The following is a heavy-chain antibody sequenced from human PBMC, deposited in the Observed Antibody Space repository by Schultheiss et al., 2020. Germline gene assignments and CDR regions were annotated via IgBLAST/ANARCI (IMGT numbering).Heavy chain of an antibody. CDR2: ISKSGSTT. V-gene: IGHV3-48*03. CDR3: ARHGSGSP. Sequence: RGSLRLSCEDSEDSGLTLNYYEVNWVRQAPGKGLEWISYISKSGSTTYYADSVKGRFTISRDNARNSVFLQMKSLRVEDTAMYYCARHGSGSPWGQGTLVTVYS. CDR1: EDSGLTLNYYE. D-gene: IGHD3-10*01. J-gene: IGHJ5*02.